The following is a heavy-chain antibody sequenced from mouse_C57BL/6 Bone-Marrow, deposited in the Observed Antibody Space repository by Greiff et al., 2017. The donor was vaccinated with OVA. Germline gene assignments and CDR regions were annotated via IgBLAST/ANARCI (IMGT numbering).Heavy chain of an antibody. CDR3: AGLYDYAGKNY. CDR2: IYPRSGNT. J-gene: IGHJ2*01. Sequence: QVQLQQSGAELARPGASVKLSCKASGYTFTSYGISWVKQRTGPGLEWIGEIYPRSGNTYYNEKFKGKATLTADKSSSTAYMELRSLTSEDSAVYFCAGLYDYAGKNYWGQGTTLTVSS. CDR1: GYTFTSYG. V-gene: IGHV1-81*01. D-gene: IGHD2-4*01.